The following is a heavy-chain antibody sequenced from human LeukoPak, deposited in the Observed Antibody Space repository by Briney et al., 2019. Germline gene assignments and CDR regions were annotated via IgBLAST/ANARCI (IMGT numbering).Heavy chain of an antibody. J-gene: IGHJ4*02. Sequence: SETLSLTCTVSSGSISSGDYYWSWIRQPPGKGLEWIGYINYSGSTSYNPSFKSRATISVDTAKSQFSLKLSSVSAADTAVYYCARAPIGFCSGGTCKRYFDYWGQGTLVTVSS. V-gene: IGHV4-30-4*01. CDR2: INYSGST. D-gene: IGHD2-15*01. CDR3: ARAPIGFCSGGTCKRYFDY. CDR1: SGSISSGDYY.